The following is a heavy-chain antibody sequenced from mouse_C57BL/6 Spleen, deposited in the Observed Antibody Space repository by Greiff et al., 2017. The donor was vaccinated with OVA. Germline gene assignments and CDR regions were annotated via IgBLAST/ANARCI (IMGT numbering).Heavy chain of an antibody. CDR2: IFPGSGST. Sequence: QVQLQQPGAELVKPGASVKMSCKASGYTFTSYWITWVKQRPGQGLEWIGDIFPGSGSTNYNEKFKSKATLTVDTSSSTAYMQLSSLTSEDSAVYYCARYDYDVGYYAMDYWGQGTSVTVSS. CDR1: GYTFTSYW. J-gene: IGHJ4*01. CDR3: ARYDYDVGYYAMDY. D-gene: IGHD2-4*01. V-gene: IGHV1-55*01.